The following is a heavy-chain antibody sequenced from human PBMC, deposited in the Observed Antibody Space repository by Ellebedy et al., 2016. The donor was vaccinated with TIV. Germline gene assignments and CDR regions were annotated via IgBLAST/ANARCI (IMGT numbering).Heavy chain of an antibody. Sequence: AASVKVSCKASGGTFSSYVISWVRQAPGQGLEWMGWINPNSGATFYAQRFKGRVTMTRDTSISTTCMELTRLTPDDTAVYYCARDLPAGVGATVDYWGQGTLVTVSS. D-gene: IGHD1-26*01. CDR3: ARDLPAGVGATVDY. J-gene: IGHJ4*02. CDR1: GGTFSSYV. CDR2: INPNSGAT. V-gene: IGHV1-2*02.